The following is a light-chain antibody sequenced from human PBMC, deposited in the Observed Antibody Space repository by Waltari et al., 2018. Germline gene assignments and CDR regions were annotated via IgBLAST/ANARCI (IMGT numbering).Light chain of an antibody. J-gene: IGLJ2*01. CDR1: SGNIASNY. Sequence: FMLTQPHSVSESPGKTVTISCTRSSGNIASNYVQWYQQRPGGAPTTIIYKDTQRPSGVPDRFSGSIDSPSNAASLTISGSITEDEADYYCQSYDLNSRVVFGGRTKLTVL. CDR2: KDT. V-gene: IGLV6-57*03. CDR3: QSYDLNSRVV.